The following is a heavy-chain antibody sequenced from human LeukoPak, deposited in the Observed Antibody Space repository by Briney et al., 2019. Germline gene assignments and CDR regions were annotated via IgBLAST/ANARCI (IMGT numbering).Heavy chain of an antibody. CDR1: GGSISSGDYY. CDR3: ARGYYYDTSRYMDV. J-gene: IGHJ6*03. D-gene: IGHD3-22*01. V-gene: IGHV4-30-4*08. Sequence: SETLSLTCTVSGGSISSGDYYWSWIRQPPGKGLEWIGYIYYSGTTYYNPSLKSRVTISVDTSKNQFSLKLSSVTAADTAVYYCARGYYYDTSRYMDVWGKGTTVTVSS. CDR2: IYYSGTT.